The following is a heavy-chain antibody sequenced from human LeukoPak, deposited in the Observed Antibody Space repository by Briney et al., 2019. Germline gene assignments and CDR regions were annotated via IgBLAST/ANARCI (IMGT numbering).Heavy chain of an antibody. Sequence: GGSLRLSCAASRFTSSSYSMNWVRQAPGKGLEWVSSISSSSSYIYYADSVKGRFTISRDNSKNTLYLQMNSLRAEDTAVYYCAKFRAFWSGYYTGFHYYGMDVWGQGTTVTVSS. CDR2: ISSSSSYI. V-gene: IGHV3-21*04. CDR3: AKFRAFWSGYYTGFHYYGMDV. D-gene: IGHD3-3*01. CDR1: RFTSSSYS. J-gene: IGHJ6*02.